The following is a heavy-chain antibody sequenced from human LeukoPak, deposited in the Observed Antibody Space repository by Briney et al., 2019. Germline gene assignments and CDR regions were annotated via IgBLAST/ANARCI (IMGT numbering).Heavy chain of an antibody. J-gene: IGHJ1*01. V-gene: IGHV3-21*04. CDR3: AKPCGYYREYFQH. CDR2: ISSSSFFI. Sequence: PGGSLRLSCVASGFTFSTYTMNWVRQAPGKGLEGVSSISSSSFFISYADSVKGRFTISRDNAKNSLYLQMKSLRAEDTAVYYCAKPCGYYREYFQHWGQGTLVTVSS. D-gene: IGHD3-3*01. CDR1: GFTFSTYT.